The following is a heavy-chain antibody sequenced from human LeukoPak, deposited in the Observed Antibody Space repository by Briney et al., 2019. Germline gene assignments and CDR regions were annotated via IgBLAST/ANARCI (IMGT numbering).Heavy chain of an antibody. CDR3: ASGYAEVLLVAEYFED. J-gene: IGHJ1*01. CDR2: IYYSGFS. CDR1: GGSIISSSHY. V-gene: IGHV4-39*01. D-gene: IGHD2-2*01. Sequence: PSETLSLTCTVSGGSIISSSHYWGWIRQPPGKGLEWIGSIYYSGFSSYNPSLKSRVTISVDTSMNQFSLKLTSVTAADTAVYYCASGYAEVLLVAEYFEDWGQGTLVSVS.